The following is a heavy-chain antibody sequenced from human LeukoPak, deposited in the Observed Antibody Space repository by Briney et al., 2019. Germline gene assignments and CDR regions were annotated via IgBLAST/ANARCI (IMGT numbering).Heavy chain of an antibody. CDR1: GDSLNTYY. CDR2: VASSGNS. D-gene: IGHD2-21*02. CDR3: ARVVRGVVTSNWFDP. J-gene: IGHJ5*02. V-gene: IGHV4-59*01. Sequence: PSETLSPTCTLSGDSLNTYYWSWIRHTPGKELEWIGFVASSGNSNYNPSLKSRVTISIDTSKNHFSLELTSVTAADTAVYYCARVVRGVVTSNWFDPWGQGTMVSVSS.